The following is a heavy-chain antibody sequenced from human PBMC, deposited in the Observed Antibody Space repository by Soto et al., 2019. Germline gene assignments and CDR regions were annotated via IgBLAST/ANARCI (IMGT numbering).Heavy chain of an antibody. V-gene: IGHV4-39*01. Sequence: SETLSLTCTVSGGSITSSEYYWAWIRQPPGKGLQFVGTIYYSGGSYSNPSLKSRLSMSVDTSKSQLSLSLRSATAADTATYYCARGTRALITSFFAYWGQGIPVTVSS. CDR3: ARGTRALITSFFAY. J-gene: IGHJ4*02. CDR2: IYYSGGS. CDR1: GGSITSSEYY. D-gene: IGHD1-20*01.